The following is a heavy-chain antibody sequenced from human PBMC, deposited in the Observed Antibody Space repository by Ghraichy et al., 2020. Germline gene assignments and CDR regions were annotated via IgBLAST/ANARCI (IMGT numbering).Heavy chain of an antibody. CDR3: AKYTSSYNYYYYGMDV. CDR1: GFTFSSYG. Sequence: GGSLRLSWAASGFTFSSYGMHWVRQAPGKGLEWVAVISYDGSNKYYADSVKGRFTISRDNSKNTLYLQMNSLRAEDTAVYYCAKYTSSYNYYYYGMDVWGQGTTVTVSS. CDR2: ISYDGSNK. D-gene: IGHD6-6*01. J-gene: IGHJ6*02. V-gene: IGHV3-30*18.